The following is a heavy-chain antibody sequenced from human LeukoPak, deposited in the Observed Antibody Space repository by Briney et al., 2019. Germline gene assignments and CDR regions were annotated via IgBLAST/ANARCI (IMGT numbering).Heavy chain of an antibody. CDR2: IYYSGST. Sequence: SETLSLTCTVSGGSISSSSYYWGWIRQPPGKGLEWIGSIYYSGSTYYNPSLKSRVTISVDTSKNQFSLKLSSVTAADTAVYYCARGGGYDWSLFDPWGQGTLVTVSS. D-gene: IGHD5-12*01. CDR1: GGSISSSSYY. J-gene: IGHJ5*02. V-gene: IGHV4-39*07. CDR3: ARGGGYDWSLFDP.